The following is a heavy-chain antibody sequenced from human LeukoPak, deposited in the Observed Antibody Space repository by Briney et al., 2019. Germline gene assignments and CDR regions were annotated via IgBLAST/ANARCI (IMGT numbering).Heavy chain of an antibody. CDR1: GFTFSGFA. CDR3: ARVGLTGYYYSYYFDY. D-gene: IGHD3-9*01. J-gene: IGHJ4*02. CDR2: ISGSGDNT. V-gene: IGHV3-23*01. Sequence: GGSLRLSCAASGFTFSGFAMSWVRRTPGKGLEWVSGISGSGDNTLYADSVKGRFTISRDNSKSTLYLQMNSLRAEDTAVYYCARVGLTGYYYSYYFDYWGREPWSPSPQ.